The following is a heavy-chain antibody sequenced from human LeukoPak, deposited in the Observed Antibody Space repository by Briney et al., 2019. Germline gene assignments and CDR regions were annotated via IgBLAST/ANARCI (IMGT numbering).Heavy chain of an antibody. CDR3: SRQTRRDGYNYDY. CDR1: GFTFGSYS. J-gene: IGHJ4*02. D-gene: IGHD5-24*01. V-gene: IGHV3-7*01. Sequence: GGSLRLSCAGSGFTFGSYSMTWVRQAPGKGLEGVANIKQDGSEKYYVDSVKGRFTISRDNAKNSLYLQMNSLRAEDTAVYYCSRQTRRDGYNYDYWGQGTLVTVSS. CDR2: IKQDGSEK.